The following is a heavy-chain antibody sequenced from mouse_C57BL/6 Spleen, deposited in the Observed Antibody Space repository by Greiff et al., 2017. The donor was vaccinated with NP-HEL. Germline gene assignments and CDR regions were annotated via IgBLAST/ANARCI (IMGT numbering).Heavy chain of an antibody. Sequence: QVQLQQSGAELMKPGASVKLSCKASGYTFTGYWIEWVKQRPGHGLEWIGEILPGSGSTNYNEKFKGKATFTADTSSNTAYMQLSSLTTEDSAIYYCARNYYDYGQGLYAKGYWGKGTSVTVAS. CDR1: GYTFTGYW. CDR3: ARNYYDYGQGLYAKGY. J-gene: IGHJ4*01. D-gene: IGHD2-4*01. V-gene: IGHV1-9*01. CDR2: ILPGSGST.